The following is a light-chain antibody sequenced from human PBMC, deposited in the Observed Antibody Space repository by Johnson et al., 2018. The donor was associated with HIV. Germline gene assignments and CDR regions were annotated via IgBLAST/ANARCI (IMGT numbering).Light chain of an antibody. V-gene: IGLV1-51*02. CDR3: GTWDSSLSAYV. CDR1: SSNIGNNY. J-gene: IGLJ1*01. CDR2: ENN. Sequence: QSMLTQPPSVSAAPGQKVTISCSGSSSNIGNNYVSWYQQVPGTAPKLLIYENNKRPSGIPDRFSGSKSGTSATLGITGLQTGDEADYYCGTWDSSLSAYVFATETKVTV.